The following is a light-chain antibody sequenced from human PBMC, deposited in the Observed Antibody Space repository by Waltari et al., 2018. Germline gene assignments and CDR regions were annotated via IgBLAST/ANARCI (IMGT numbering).Light chain of an antibody. CDR1: RPNIGLNA. CDR3: ATWDDSVNGLL. CDR2: SNN. V-gene: IGLV1-44*01. J-gene: IGLJ2*01. Sequence: QSVLHPPPSASATPGPGFTPSSSGMRPNIGLNAVTWYRQVPGTAPRVLIYSNNQRPSGVPARFSASKSGTSASLAISGLQSKDEGDYYCATWDDSVNGLLFGGGTELTV.